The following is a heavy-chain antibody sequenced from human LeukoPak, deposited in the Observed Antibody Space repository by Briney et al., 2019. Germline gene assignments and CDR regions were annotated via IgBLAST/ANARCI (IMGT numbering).Heavy chain of an antibody. V-gene: IGHV3-9*01. CDR3: AKVRTMIAVAFDI. Sequence: GGSLRLSCAASGFTFDDYAMHWVRQAPGKGLEWVSGISWNSGSIGYADSVKGRFTISRDDSKNTLYLQMNSLRAEDTAVYYCAKVRTMIAVAFDIWGQGTMVTVSS. J-gene: IGHJ3*02. D-gene: IGHD3-22*01. CDR2: ISWNSGSI. CDR1: GFTFDDYA.